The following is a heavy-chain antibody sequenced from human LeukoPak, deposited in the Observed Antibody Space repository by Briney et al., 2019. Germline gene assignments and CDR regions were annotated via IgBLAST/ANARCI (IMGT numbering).Heavy chain of an antibody. CDR1: GGSISSYY. CDR2: INHSGST. D-gene: IGHD7-27*01. V-gene: IGHV4-34*01. Sequence: SETLSLACTVSGGSISSYYWSWIRQPPGKGLEWIGEINHSGSTNYNPSLKSRVTISVDTSKNQFSLKLSSVTAADTAVYYCARAPNGDPFDYWGQGTLVTVSS. J-gene: IGHJ4*02. CDR3: ARAPNGDPFDY.